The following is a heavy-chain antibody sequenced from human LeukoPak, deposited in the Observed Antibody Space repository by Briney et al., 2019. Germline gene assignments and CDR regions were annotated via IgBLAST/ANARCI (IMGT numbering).Heavy chain of an antibody. CDR3: ARAHPVPRGFDY. CDR2: INPNSGGT. J-gene: IGHJ4*02. D-gene: IGHD3-10*01. CDR1: GYTFTGYY. V-gene: IGHV1-2*02. Sequence: ASAKVSCKASGYTFTGYYMHWVRQAPGQGLEWMGWINPNSGGTNYAQKFQGRVTMTRDTSISTAYMELSRLRSDDTAVYYCARAHPVPRGFDYWGQGTLVTVSS.